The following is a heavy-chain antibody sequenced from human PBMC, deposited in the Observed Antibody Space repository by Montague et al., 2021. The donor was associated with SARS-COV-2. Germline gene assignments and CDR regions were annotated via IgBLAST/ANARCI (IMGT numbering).Heavy chain of an antibody. CDR1: GFTFSSYA. CDR3: AREPKPVGYSYGYTFFDE. J-gene: IGHJ4*02. D-gene: IGHD5-18*01. CDR2: ISYNGRNK. V-gene: IGHV3-30*03. Sequence: SLRLSCAASGFTFSSYALHWVRQAPGKGPEWVAVISYNGRNKQYXXPLKGRSTVSRDNSKNTLYLQLDSLKTDDTAVYYCAREPKPVGYSYGYTFFDEWGQGTLVTVSS.